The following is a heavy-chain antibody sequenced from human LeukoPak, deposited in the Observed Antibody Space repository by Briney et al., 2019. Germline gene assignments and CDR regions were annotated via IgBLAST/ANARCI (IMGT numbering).Heavy chain of an antibody. CDR1: GYRLNELL. V-gene: IGHV1-24*01. J-gene: IGHJ4*02. CDR3: AARLAAVGAALPQF. D-gene: IGHD1-26*01. CDR2: FDPEDGGT. Sequence: ASVKVSCKVSGYRLNELLMEWVRQAPGKGLECMGRFDPEDGGTVYAQRFQDRVTMTEDTSTDTAHMEMRSLKSEDTAIYYCAARLAAVGAALPQFWGQGTLVTVSS.